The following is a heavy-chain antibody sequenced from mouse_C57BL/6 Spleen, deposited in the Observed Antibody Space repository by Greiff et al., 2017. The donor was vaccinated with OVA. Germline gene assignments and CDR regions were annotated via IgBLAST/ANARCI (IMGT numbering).Heavy chain of an antibody. CDR1: GYTFTSYW. Sequence: VQLQQPGAELVMPGASVKLSCKASGYTFTSYWMHWVKQRPGQGLEWIGEIDPSDSYTNYNQKFKGKSTLTVDKSSSTAYMQLSSLTSEDSAVYYCARRYYCGSSLYWYFDVWGTGTTVTVSS. V-gene: IGHV1-69*01. D-gene: IGHD1-1*01. CDR2: IDPSDSYT. J-gene: IGHJ1*03. CDR3: ARRYYCGSSLYWYFDV.